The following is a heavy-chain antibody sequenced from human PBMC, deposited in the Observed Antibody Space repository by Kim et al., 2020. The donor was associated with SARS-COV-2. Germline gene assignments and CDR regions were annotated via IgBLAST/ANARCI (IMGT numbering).Heavy chain of an antibody. CDR2: IYSGSST. V-gene: IGHV3-53*01. CDR3: ARDPVVRGVTYYGMDV. D-gene: IGHD3-10*01. Sequence: GGSLRLSCAASGFTVSSNYMSWVRQAPGKGLEWVSVIYSGSSTYYADSVKGRFTISRDNSKNTLYLQMNSLRAEDTAVYYCARDPVVRGVTYYGMDVWGQGTTVTVSS. J-gene: IGHJ6*02. CDR1: GFTVSSNY.